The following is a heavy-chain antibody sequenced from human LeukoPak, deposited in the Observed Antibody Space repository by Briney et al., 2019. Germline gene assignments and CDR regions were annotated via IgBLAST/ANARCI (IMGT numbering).Heavy chain of an antibody. CDR2: IYTSGST. CDR1: GGSISSYY. CDR3: ARVGPLYDSDAFDI. J-gene: IGHJ3*02. V-gene: IGHV4-4*07. Sequence: SETLSLTCTVSGGSISSYYWSWIRQPAGKGLEWIGRIYTSGSTNYNPSLKSRVTMSVDTSKNQFSLKLSSVTAADTAVYYCARVGPLYDSDAFDIWGQGTMVTVS. D-gene: IGHD3-22*01.